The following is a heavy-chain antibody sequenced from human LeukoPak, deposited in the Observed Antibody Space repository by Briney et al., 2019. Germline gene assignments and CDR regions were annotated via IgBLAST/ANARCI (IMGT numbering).Heavy chain of an antibody. Sequence: ASVKVSCKASGYTFTSYGISWVRPAPGQGLEWMGWISAYNGNTNYAQKLQDRVTMTTDTSTSTAYMELRSLRSDDTAVYYCATGGWNLLRGPYAFDIWGQGTMVTVSS. J-gene: IGHJ3*02. CDR1: GYTFTSYG. CDR2: ISAYNGNT. CDR3: ATGGWNLLRGPYAFDI. D-gene: IGHD2-15*01. V-gene: IGHV1-18*01.